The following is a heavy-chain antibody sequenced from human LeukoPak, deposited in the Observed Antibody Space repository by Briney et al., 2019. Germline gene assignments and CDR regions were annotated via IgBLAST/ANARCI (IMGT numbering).Heavy chain of an antibody. CDR2: ISGYDGNT. Sequence: GASVKVSCKASGYTFATYGINWVRQAPEQGLEWMGWISGYDGNTVYAQNVQGRFTMTTDTSTSTAYMELRSLRSDDTAVYYCARDLAWGYETGSTADWFDAWGQGTLVTVSS. CDR3: ARDLAWGYETGSTADWFDA. J-gene: IGHJ5*02. D-gene: IGHD3-9*01. CDR1: GYTFATYG. V-gene: IGHV1-18*01.